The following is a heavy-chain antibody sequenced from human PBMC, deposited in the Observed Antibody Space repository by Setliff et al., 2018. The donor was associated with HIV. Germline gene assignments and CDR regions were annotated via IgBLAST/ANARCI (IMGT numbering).Heavy chain of an antibody. J-gene: IGHJ4*02. CDR3: ARVFVDTAVLRVLEYYFDS. Sequence: PSETLSLTCSVSGGSFSSDSYYWGWIRQFPGKGLVWIGSIYYSGSTYYHPSLKSRVTISVDTSKNQFSLNLSSVTAADTAVYYCARVFVDTAVLRVLEYYFDSWGRGTLVTSPQ. V-gene: IGHV4-39*01. CDR2: IYYSGST. D-gene: IGHD5-18*01. CDR1: GGSFSSDSYY.